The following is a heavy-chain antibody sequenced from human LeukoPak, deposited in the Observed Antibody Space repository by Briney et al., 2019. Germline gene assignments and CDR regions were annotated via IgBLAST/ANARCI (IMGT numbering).Heavy chain of an antibody. V-gene: IGHV4-39*07. CDR3: ARGQLYYGSGSYYTSYYFDY. CDR2: IYYSGST. CDR1: GGSISSSSYY. D-gene: IGHD3-10*01. J-gene: IGHJ4*02. Sequence: PSETLSLTCTVSGGSISSSSYYWGWIRQPPGKGLEWIGSIYYSGSTYYNPSLKSRVTISVDTSKNQFSLKLSSVTAADTAVYYCARGQLYYGSGSYYTSYYFDYWGQGTLVTVSS.